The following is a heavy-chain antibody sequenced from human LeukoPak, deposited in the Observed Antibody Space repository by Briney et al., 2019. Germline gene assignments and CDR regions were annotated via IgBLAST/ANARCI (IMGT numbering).Heavy chain of an antibody. V-gene: IGHV3-9*01. CDR2: ISWNIGSI. Sequence: GRSLRLSCEASGFTFDDYAMRWVRQAPGKGLEWGSGISWNIGSIGYADSVKDRITISRDNAKNSLYLQMNSLRAEDTALYYCAKSGAAYCSGGSCSRPFDYWGQGTLVTVSS. D-gene: IGHD2-15*01. CDR3: AKSGAAYCSGGSCSRPFDY. J-gene: IGHJ4*02. CDR1: GFTFDDYA.